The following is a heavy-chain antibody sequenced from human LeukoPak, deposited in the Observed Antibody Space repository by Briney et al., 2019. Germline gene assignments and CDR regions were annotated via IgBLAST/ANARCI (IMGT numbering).Heavy chain of an antibody. D-gene: IGHD6-19*01. J-gene: IGHJ4*02. Sequence: GGSLRLSCAASGFTFDDYALHWVRQAPGKGLEWVSGISWNSGSIGYADSVKGRFTISRDNAKNSLYLQMNSLRAEDTALYYCAKGKSLAVAGTYFDYWGQGSLVTVSS. V-gene: IGHV3-9*01. CDR1: GFTFDDYA. CDR2: ISWNSGSI. CDR3: AKGKSLAVAGTYFDY.